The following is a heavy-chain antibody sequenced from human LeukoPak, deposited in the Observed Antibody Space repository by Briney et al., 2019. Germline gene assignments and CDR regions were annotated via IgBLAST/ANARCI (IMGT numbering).Heavy chain of an antibody. CDR2: IYSDNT. V-gene: IGHV3-66*03. CDR1: GFTVSSNS. CDR3: AKDLRRLSSSWYSGTGFDS. D-gene: IGHD6-13*01. J-gene: IGHJ5*01. Sequence: GGSLRLSCTVSGFTVSSNSMSWVRQAPGKGLEWVSFIYSDNTHYSDSVKGRFTISSDNSKNTLSLQMDSLKPEDTAIYHCAKDLRRLSSSWYSGTGFDSWGQGTLVTASS.